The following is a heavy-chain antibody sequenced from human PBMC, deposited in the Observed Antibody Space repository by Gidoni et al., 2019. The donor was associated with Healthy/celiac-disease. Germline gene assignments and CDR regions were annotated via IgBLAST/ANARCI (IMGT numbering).Heavy chain of an antibody. Sequence: QVQLPQWGAGLLKPSETLSLTCDVHGGSFSGYYWSWIRQPPGKGLEWIGEINHSGSTNYNPSLKSRVTISVDTSKNQFSLKLSSVTAADTAVYYCARAGDSSGYYLDPFDYWGQGTLVTVSS. CDR1: GGSFSGYY. J-gene: IGHJ4*02. CDR3: ARAGDSSGYYLDPFDY. V-gene: IGHV4-34*01. CDR2: INHSGST. D-gene: IGHD3-22*01.